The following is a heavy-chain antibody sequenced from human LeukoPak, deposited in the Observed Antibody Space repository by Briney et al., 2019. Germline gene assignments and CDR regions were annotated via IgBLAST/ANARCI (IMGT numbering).Heavy chain of an antibody. V-gene: IGHV3-9*01. D-gene: IGHD6-19*01. CDR2: ISWNSGSI. J-gene: IGHJ4*02. CDR1: GFTFDDYA. CDR3: AKDRGRVADYFDY. Sequence: AGGSLRLSCIASGFTFDDYAMHWVRQAPGKGLEWVSGISWNSGSIGYADSVKGRFTISRDNAKNSLYLQMNSLRAEDTALYYCAKDRGRVADYFDYWGQGTLVTVSS.